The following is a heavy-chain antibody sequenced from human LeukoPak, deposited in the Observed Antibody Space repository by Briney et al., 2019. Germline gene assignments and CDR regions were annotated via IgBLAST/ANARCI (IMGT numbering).Heavy chain of an antibody. Sequence: SETLSLTCTVSVGPISSYYWSWIPQPPGKGVEGSGYNYYSGTTNYTPTLKSRVTISVDTSKNQFSLKLSSVTAADTAVYYCARGRPYYYDSTDLFDYWGQGTLVTVSS. CDR1: VGPISSYY. V-gene: IGHV4-59*13. CDR2: NYYSGTT. D-gene: IGHD3-22*01. CDR3: ARGRPYYYDSTDLFDY. J-gene: IGHJ4*02.